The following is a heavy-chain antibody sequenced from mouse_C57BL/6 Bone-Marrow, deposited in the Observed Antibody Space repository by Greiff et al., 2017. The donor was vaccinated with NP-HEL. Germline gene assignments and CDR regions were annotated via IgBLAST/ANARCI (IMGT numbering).Heavy chain of an antibody. D-gene: IGHD2-14*01. CDR1: GYTFTNYW. Sequence: QVQLKQSGAELVRPGTSVKMSCKASGYTFTNYWIGWAKQRPGHGLEWIGDIYPGGGYTNYNEKFKGKATLTADKSSSTAYMQFSSLTSEDSAIYYCAREGTGAMDYWGQGTSVTVSS. J-gene: IGHJ4*01. CDR2: IYPGGGYT. V-gene: IGHV1-63*01. CDR3: AREGTGAMDY.